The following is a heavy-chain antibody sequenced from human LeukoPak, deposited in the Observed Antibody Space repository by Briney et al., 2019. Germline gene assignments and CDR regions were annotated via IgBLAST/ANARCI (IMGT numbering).Heavy chain of an antibody. D-gene: IGHD6-13*01. CDR3: ARVLYSSSWYAFDI. V-gene: IGHV2-70*04. CDR1: GFSLSTRGMR. CDR2: IDWDDAK. J-gene: IGHJ3*02. Sequence: SGPALVKPTQTLTLTCTFSGFSLSTRGMRVSWIRQPPGKALEWLARIDWDDAKFYSTSLKTRLTISKDTSKNQVVLTMTNMDPVDTATYYCARVLYSSSWYAFDIWGQGTMVTVPS.